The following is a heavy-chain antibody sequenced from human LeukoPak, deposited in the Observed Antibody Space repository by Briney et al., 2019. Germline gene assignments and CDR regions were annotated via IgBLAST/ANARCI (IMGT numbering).Heavy chain of an antibody. D-gene: IGHD6-6*01. J-gene: IGHJ3*02. V-gene: IGHV3-21*01. CDR1: GFTFSSYS. CDR2: ISSGSTYM. Sequence: GGSLRLSCAASGFTFSSYSMNWVRQAPGKGLEWVSSISSGSTYMYYADSVKGRFTISRDNAQNSMYLQMNSLRAEDTAAYYCGRVGGRSKAAKGDAFDIWGQGTMVVVSP. CDR3: GRVGGRSKAAKGDAFDI.